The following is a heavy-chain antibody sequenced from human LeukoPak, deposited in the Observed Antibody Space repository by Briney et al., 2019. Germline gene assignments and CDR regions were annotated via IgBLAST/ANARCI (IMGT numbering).Heavy chain of an antibody. CDR2: IYYSGST. CDR1: GDSISSYY. V-gene: IGHV4-59*08. J-gene: IGHJ4*02. D-gene: IGHD3-10*01. CDR3: ARRGDRFDY. Sequence: SETLSLPCTVSGDSISSYYWRWIRQPPAQGLEWIGYIYYSGSTNYNPSLRSRVTISGDTAKNQCALKLSSGTAADTAVYYCARRGDRFDYWGQGTLVTVSS.